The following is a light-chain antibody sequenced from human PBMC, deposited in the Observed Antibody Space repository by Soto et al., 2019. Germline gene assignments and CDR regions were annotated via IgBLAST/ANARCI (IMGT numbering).Light chain of an antibody. CDR2: EVT. V-gene: IGLV2-14*03. CDR3: SSYTTSSSLV. CDR1: SSDVGGYTF. J-gene: IGLJ1*01. Sequence: QSALTQPASVFGSPGQSITISCTGTSSDVGGYTFVSWYQQHPGKAPKLMIYEVTSRPSGVSNRFSGSKSGNTASLTNSGLQPEDEADYYCSSYTTSSSLVFGTGTKLTVL.